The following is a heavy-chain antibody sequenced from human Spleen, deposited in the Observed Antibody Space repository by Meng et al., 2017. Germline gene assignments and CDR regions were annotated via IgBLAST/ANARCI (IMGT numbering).Heavy chain of an antibody. J-gene: IGHJ5*02. Sequence: SETLSLTCTVSGGSISNYYWSWIRQPPGKGLDWIGNINYIGSTNYNASLKSRGTISLDTSKNQFSLKLSSVTAADTAVYFCARGLLGYVSGSYYWSWFDPWGQGTLVTVSS. CDR1: GGSISNYY. D-gene: IGHD3-10*01. CDR3: ARGLLGYVSGSYYWSWFDP. CDR2: INYIGST. V-gene: IGHV4-59*01.